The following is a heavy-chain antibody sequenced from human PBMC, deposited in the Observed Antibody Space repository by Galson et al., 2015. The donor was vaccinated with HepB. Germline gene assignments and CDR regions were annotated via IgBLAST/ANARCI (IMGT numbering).Heavy chain of an antibody. Sequence: SVKVSCKASGGTFSSYAISWVRQAPGQGLEWMGGIIPIFGTANYAQKFQGRVTMTADKSTSTAYMELRSLRSDDTAVYYCAREGATVTNDWFDPWGQGTLVTVSS. D-gene: IGHD4-17*01. CDR3: AREGATVTNDWFDP. CDR2: IIPIFGTA. CDR1: GGTFSSYA. J-gene: IGHJ5*02. V-gene: IGHV1-69*06.